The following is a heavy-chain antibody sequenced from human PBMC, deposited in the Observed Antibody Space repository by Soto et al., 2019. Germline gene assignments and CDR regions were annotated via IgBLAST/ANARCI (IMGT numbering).Heavy chain of an antibody. CDR3: TTDSTQTFCDGGPCYSVQTKSHDS. V-gene: IGHV3-15*01. CDR1: GFTFSNGW. CDR2: IKSKMAGGTT. Sequence: EVQLVESGGGLVKPGGSLRLACAASGFTFSNGWMSLVRQAPGKGLEWGGRIKSKMAGGTTDYSAPVKGRFTISRDDSRDTMYLQMNSLRAEDTAVYYCTTDSTQTFCDGGPCYSVQTKSHDSWGQGTLVTVSS. D-gene: IGHD2-15*01. J-gene: IGHJ4*02.